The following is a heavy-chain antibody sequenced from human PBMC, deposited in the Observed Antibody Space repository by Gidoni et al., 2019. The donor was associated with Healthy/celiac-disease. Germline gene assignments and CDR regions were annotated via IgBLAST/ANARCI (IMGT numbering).Heavy chain of an antibody. CDR1: GVTFSSDE. J-gene: IGHJ4*02. Sequence: EVQLVESGGGLVQPGGSRRLSCAASGVTFSSDEMNWVRQAPGKGLGWVSYISSSGSTIYYADSVKARFTISRDNAKNSLYLQMNSLRAEDTAVYYCARDGDREGYYGDYVLYFDYWGQGTLVTVSS. V-gene: IGHV3-48*03. D-gene: IGHD4-17*01. CDR3: ARDGDREGYYGDYVLYFDY. CDR2: ISSSGSTI.